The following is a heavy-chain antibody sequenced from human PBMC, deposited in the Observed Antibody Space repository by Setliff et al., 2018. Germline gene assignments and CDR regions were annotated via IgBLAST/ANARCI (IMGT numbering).Heavy chain of an antibody. CDR3: ARQPSSGAYYNPRPYYFDY. CDR2: VHFGGDT. V-gene: IGHV4-59*08. Sequence: SETLSLTCTASGGGSINNYYWSWVRQSPGEGLEWIGFVHFGGDTNYNPSLKSRVTMSADTSNNQFSLNLRSVTAADTAVYFCARQPSSGAYYNPRPYYFDYWGQGTLVTVS. CDR1: GGGSINNYY. J-gene: IGHJ4*02. D-gene: IGHD3-10*01.